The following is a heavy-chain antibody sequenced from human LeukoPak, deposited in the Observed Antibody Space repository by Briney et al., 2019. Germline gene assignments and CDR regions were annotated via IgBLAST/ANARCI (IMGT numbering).Heavy chain of an antibody. Sequence: GGSLRLSCAASGFTFSSHSMNWVRQAPGKGLEWVSYISSSSSTIYYADSVKGRFTISRDNGKNSLYLQMNNLRAEDTAVYYCARVLRYCSGGNCYSGGLGYMDVWGKGTTVTISS. V-gene: IGHV3-48*01. CDR3: ARVLRYCSGGNCYSGGLGYMDV. J-gene: IGHJ6*03. CDR2: ISSSSSTI. CDR1: GFTFSSHS. D-gene: IGHD2-15*01.